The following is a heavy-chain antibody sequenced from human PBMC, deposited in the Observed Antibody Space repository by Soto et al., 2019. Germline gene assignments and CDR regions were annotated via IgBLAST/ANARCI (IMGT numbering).Heavy chain of an antibody. CDR2: ISYDGSNK. D-gene: IGHD2-15*01. V-gene: IGHV3-30-3*01. Sequence: QVQLVESGGGVVQPGRSLRLSCAASGFTFSSYAMHWVHQAPGKGLEWVAVISYDGSNKYYADSVKGRFTISRDNSKNTLYLQMNSLRAEDTAVYYCARAGCSGGSCYSVPIDAFDIWGQGTMVTVSS. J-gene: IGHJ3*02. CDR3: ARAGCSGGSCYSVPIDAFDI. CDR1: GFTFSSYA.